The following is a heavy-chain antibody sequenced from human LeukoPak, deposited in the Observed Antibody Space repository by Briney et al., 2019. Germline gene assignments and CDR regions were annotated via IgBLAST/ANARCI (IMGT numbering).Heavy chain of an antibody. CDR3: ATELLYCSSTSCYRSGFDY. J-gene: IGHJ4*02. D-gene: IGHD2-2*02. CDR1: GGTFSSYP. Sequence: ASVKVACQASGGTFSSYPISWVRQAPGQGLEWMGGIIPIFGTANYAQKFQGRVTITADESTSTAYMELSSLRSEDTAVYYCATELLYCSSTSCYRSGFDYWGQGTLVTVSS. CDR2: IIPIFGTA. V-gene: IGHV1-69*01.